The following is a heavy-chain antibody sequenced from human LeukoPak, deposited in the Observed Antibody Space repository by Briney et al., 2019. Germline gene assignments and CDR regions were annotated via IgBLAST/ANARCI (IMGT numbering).Heavy chain of an antibody. CDR2: ISGDGRNI. Sequence: GGSPRLSCVASGFTFSSYWMHWVRQDPRKGLVWVSRISGDGRNINYADSVRGRFTISRDNAKNTLYLQMNTLRVEDTAVYYCTRDLMDYDVSTGLHHYYMDVWGQGTTVTVSS. J-gene: IGHJ6*02. CDR1: GFTFSSYW. V-gene: IGHV3-74*01. CDR3: TRDLMDYDVSTGLHHYYMDV. D-gene: IGHD3-9*01.